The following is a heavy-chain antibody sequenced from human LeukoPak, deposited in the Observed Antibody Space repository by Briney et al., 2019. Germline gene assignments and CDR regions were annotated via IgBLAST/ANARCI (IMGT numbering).Heavy chain of an antibody. D-gene: IGHD3-10*01. V-gene: IGHV3-48*03. J-gene: IGHJ4*02. Sequence: PGGSLRLSCEASGFTFSSYEMNWVRQAPGKGLEWVSYISDSGSPTYYADSVKGRFTISRDNAKNSLYLQMNSLRAEDTAVYYCARKPFYGSGIGHWGQGTLVTVSS. CDR3: ARKPFYGSGIGH. CDR1: GFTFSSYE. CDR2: ISDSGSPT.